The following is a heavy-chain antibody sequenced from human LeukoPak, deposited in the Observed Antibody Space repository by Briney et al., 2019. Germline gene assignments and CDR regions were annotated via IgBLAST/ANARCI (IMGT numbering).Heavy chain of an antibody. CDR3: ARDGVLLWFGGFNWFDP. V-gene: IGHV3-48*04. D-gene: IGHD3-10*01. CDR2: ISSSSSTI. Sequence: GGSLRLSCAASGFTFSTYWMSWVRQAPGKGLEWVSYISSSSSTIYYADSVKGRFTISRDNAKNSLYLQMNSLRAEDTAVYYCARDGVLLWFGGFNWFDPWGQGTLVTVSS. J-gene: IGHJ5*02. CDR1: GFTFSTYW.